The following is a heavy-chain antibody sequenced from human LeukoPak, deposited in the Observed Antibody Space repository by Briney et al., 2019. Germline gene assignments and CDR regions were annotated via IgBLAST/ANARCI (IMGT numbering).Heavy chain of an antibody. CDR2: ISYDGSNK. CDR3: AREYSGYDLGY. CDR1: GFTFSSYG. J-gene: IGHJ4*02. D-gene: IGHD5-12*01. V-gene: IGHV3-30*19. Sequence: GGSLRLSCAASGFTFSSYGMHWVRQAPGKGLEWVAVISYDGSNKYYADSVKGRFTISRDNSKNTLYLQMNSLRAEDTAVYYCAREYSGYDLGYWGQGTLVTVSS.